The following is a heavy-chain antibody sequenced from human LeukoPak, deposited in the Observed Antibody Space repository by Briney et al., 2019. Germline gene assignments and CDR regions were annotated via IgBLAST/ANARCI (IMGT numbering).Heavy chain of an antibody. D-gene: IGHD3-10*01. J-gene: IGHJ5*02. CDR3: AREAYGSGSYAWFDP. V-gene: IGHV7-4-1*02. CDR1: GYTLTSYA. CDR2: INTNTGNP. Sequence: ASVKVSCKASGYTLTSYAMNWVRQAPGQGLEWMGWINTNTGNPTYAQGFTGRFVFSLDTSVSTAYLQISSLKAEDTAVYYCAREAYGSGSYAWFDPWGQGTLVTASS.